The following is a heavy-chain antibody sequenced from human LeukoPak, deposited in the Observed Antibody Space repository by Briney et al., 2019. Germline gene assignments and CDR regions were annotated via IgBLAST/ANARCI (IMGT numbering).Heavy chain of an antibody. J-gene: IGHJ6*03. D-gene: IGHD3-10*01. CDR1: GFTFSSYA. Sequence: GGSLRLSCAVSGFTFSSYAMHWVRQAPGKGLEWVAVISYDGSNKYYADSVKGRFTISRDNSKNTLYLQMNSLRAEDTAVYYCAKDHRDYYGSGSYRYYYYYYYMDVWGKGTTVTISS. CDR2: ISYDGSNK. CDR3: AKDHRDYYGSGSYRYYYYYYYMDV. V-gene: IGHV3-30*04.